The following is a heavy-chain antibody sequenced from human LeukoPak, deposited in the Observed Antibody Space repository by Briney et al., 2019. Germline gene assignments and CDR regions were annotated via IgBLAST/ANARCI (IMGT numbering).Heavy chain of an antibody. CDR1: GGSFSGYY. Sequence: KPSETLSLTCAVYGGSFSGYYWSWIRQPPGKGLEWIGEINHSGSTNYNPSLKSRVTISVDTSKNQFSLKLSSVTAADTAVYYCARVLYGDYLDYWGQGTLVTVSS. CDR2: INHSGST. CDR3: ARVLYGDYLDY. D-gene: IGHD4-17*01. J-gene: IGHJ4*02. V-gene: IGHV4-34*01.